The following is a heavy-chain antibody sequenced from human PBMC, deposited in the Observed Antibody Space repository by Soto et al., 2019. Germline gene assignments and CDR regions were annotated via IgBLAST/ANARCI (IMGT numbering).Heavy chain of an antibody. CDR1: GFSLSTSGVG. V-gene: IGHV2-5*02. CDR2: IYWDDDK. J-gene: IGHJ2*01. CDR3: AHYRRYSSRYWYFDL. Sequence: QITLKESGPTLVKPTQTLTLTCTFSGFSLSTSGVGVGWIRQPPGKALEWLAVIYWDDDKRYSPSLKSRPTITKDTSKNQVVLTMTNMDPVDTATYYCAHYRRYSSRYWYFDLWGRGTLVTVSS. D-gene: IGHD6-19*01.